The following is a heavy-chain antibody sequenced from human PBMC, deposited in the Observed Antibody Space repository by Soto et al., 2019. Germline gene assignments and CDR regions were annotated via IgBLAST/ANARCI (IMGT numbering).Heavy chain of an antibody. D-gene: IGHD2-21*01. CDR3: ARDSRSLTADQWRAYFDL. V-gene: IGHV4-31*03. CDR1: GGSISSGSYY. J-gene: IGHJ2*01. Sequence: QVQLQESGPGLLKPSETLSLTYTVSGGSISSGSYYWSWVRQHPGKGLEWIGYIYYTGSTYYDPSLKSRVTMSVDTSKNQFSLKLTSVTAADTAIYYCARDSRSLTADQWRAYFDLWGRGTLVTVSS. CDR2: IYYTGST.